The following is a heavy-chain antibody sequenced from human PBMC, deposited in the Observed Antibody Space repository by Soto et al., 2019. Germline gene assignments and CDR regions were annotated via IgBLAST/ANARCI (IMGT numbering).Heavy chain of an antibody. CDR2: ISGSGGST. CDR3: AKDRLLRFSGVDWFDP. CDR1: GFTFSSYA. Sequence: GSLRLSCAASGFTFSSYAMGWVRQAPGKGLEWVSAISGSGGSTYYADSVKGRFTISRDNSKNTLYLQMNSLRAEDTAVYYCAKDRLLRFSGVDWFDPWGQGTLVTVSS. D-gene: IGHD3-3*01. V-gene: IGHV3-23*01. J-gene: IGHJ5*02.